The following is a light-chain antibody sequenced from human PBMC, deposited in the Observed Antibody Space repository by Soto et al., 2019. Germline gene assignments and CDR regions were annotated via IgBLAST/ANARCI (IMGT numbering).Light chain of an antibody. V-gene: IGKV3-20*01. CDR3: QQYGSSPLT. Sequence: EIVLTQSPGTLSLSSGVGATLSCRTSQSVGSKYLAWYTMAPGQAPRIIIYGASSRATGIPDRVSDNVFGTDFTLTISRLEPEELAVDDGQQYGSSPLTFGGGTKVDIK. CDR1: QSVGSKY. CDR2: GAS. J-gene: IGKJ4*01.